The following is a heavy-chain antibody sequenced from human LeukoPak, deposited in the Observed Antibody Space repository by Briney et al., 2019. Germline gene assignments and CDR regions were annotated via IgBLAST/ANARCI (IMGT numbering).Heavy chain of an antibody. CDR2: INHTGST. CDR3: ARRVGQRTTVDY. J-gene: IGHJ4*02. V-gene: IGHV4-34*01. Sequence: SGTLSLTCAVYGESFSGFYGSWVPQSPQKGLGWSGEINHTGSTNCNPSLKNRVTISVDTSKNQFSLKVTSVTAADTAVYYCARRVGQRTTVDYWGQGTLVTVSS. D-gene: IGHD1-1*01. CDR1: GESFSGFY.